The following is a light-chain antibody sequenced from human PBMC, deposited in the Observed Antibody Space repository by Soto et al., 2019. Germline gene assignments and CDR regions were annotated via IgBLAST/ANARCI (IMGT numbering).Light chain of an antibody. CDR2: GAS. CDR3: PQYNNWPPMYT. Sequence: EIVMTQSPATLSVSPGERATLSCRASQSVSSNLAWYQQKPGQAPRLLIYGASTRATGIPARFSGSGSGTEFTLTISSLQSEDVAVYYCPQYNNWPPMYTFGQGTKLEIK. CDR1: QSVSSN. V-gene: IGKV3-15*01. J-gene: IGKJ2*01.